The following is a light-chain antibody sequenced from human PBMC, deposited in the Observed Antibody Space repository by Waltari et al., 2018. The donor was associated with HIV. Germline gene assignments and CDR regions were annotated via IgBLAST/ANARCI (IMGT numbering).Light chain of an antibody. CDR1: ALARQY. J-gene: IGLJ1*01. CDR2: KDT. CDR3: KSADTGGTRV. Sequence: SFELTHPPSVSVSPGQTARITCSGDALARQYVYWYQQKPGQATVVVIDKDTERPSGIPERFSGSSSGTTVTLTINVVQAEDEADYYWKSADTGGTRVCGSGTKVTVL. V-gene: IGLV3-25*03.